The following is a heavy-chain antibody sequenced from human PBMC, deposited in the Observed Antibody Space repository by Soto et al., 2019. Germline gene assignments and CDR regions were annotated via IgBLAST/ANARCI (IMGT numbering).Heavy chain of an antibody. CDR2: IIPILGTA. J-gene: IGHJ3*02. D-gene: IGHD5-12*01. CDR3: ARGGQRWLQLRYAFDI. Sequence: GASVKVSCKASGGTFSSYAISWVRQAPGQGLEWMGGIIPILGTANYAQKFQGRVTITADESTSTAYMELSSLRSEDTAVYYCARGGQRWLQLRYAFDIWGQGTMVTVSS. CDR1: GGTFSSYA. V-gene: IGHV1-69*13.